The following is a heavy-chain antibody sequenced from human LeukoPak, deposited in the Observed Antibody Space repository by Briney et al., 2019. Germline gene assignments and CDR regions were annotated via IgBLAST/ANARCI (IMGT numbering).Heavy chain of an antibody. J-gene: IGHJ4*02. D-gene: IGHD3-10*01. Sequence: GGSLRLSCAASGFTFSSYSMNWVRQAPGKGLEWISSISSSSSYIYYADSVKGRFTISRDNAKNSLYLQMNSLRAEDTAVYYCARALFGSGSYYDPFDYWGQGTLVTVSS. CDR1: GFTFSSYS. V-gene: IGHV3-21*01. CDR3: ARALFGSGSYYDPFDY. CDR2: ISSSSSYI.